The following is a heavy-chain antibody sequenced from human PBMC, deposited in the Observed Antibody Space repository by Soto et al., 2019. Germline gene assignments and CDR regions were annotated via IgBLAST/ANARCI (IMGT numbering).Heavy chain of an antibody. Sequence: PSDTLSLTCSVSGCSSSYNVYYWGWIRQPPGKGLEWVGGIFCTGTTYYSPSLKDRVTISVDTSKNSFSLNLTSVTAADTAVYFCARLVVVAPVANAWGQGTLVNVSS. D-gene: IGHD2-2*01. CDR1: GCSSSYNVYY. J-gene: IGHJ5*02. V-gene: IGHV4-39*02. CDR2: IFCTGTT. CDR3: ARLVVVAPVANA.